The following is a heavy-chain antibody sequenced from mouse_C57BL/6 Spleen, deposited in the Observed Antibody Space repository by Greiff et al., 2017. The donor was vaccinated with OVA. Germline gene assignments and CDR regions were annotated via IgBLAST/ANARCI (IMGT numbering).Heavy chain of an antibody. CDR2: INPGSGGT. CDR1: GYAFTNYL. CDR3: ARNYGSSYEDY. J-gene: IGHJ2*01. D-gene: IGHD1-1*01. V-gene: IGHV1-54*01. Sequence: QVQLKESGAELVRPGTSVKVSCKASGYAFTNYLIEWVKQRPGQGLEWIGVINPGSGGTNYNEKFKGKATLTADKSSSTAYMQLSSLTSEDSAVYFCARNYGSSYEDYWGQGTTLTVSS.